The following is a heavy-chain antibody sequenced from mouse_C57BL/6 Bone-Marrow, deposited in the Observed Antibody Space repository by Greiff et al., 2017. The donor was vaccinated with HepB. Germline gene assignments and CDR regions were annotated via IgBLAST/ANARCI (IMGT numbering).Heavy chain of an antibody. J-gene: IGHJ4*01. D-gene: IGHD1-1*02. CDR1: GFTFSDYG. CDR2: ISSGSSTI. Sequence: EVKLMESGGGLVKPGGSLKLSCAASGFTFSDYGMHWVRQAPEKGLEWVAYISSGSSTIYYADTVKGRITISRDNAKTTLFLQRTRLRSEDTAMYYCARRGLSYYYAMDYWGQGTSVTVSS. V-gene: IGHV5-17*01. CDR3: ARRGLSYYYAMDY.